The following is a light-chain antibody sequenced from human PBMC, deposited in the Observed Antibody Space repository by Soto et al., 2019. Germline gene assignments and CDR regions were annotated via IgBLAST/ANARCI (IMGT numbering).Light chain of an antibody. CDR2: DAS. CDR1: QSVGTY. V-gene: IGKV3-11*01. J-gene: IGKJ5*01. Sequence: VLVHSPVSMSSSTEERATLSCRASQSVGTYLAWYQQKPGQAPRLLIYDASNRAAGIPDRFSGSGSGTDFTLTITIREPEDSAVYFSQHSTGLLATIGQGTRLEIK. CDR3: QHSTGLLAT.